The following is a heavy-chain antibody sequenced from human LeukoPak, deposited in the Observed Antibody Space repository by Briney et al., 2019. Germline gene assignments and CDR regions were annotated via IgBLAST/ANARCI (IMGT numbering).Heavy chain of an antibody. CDR1: GYTFTGYY. Sequence: GASVKVSCKASGYTFTGYYMHWVRQAPGQGLEWMGWINPNSGGTNYAQTFQGRVTMTRDTSISTAYMELSRLRSDDTAVYYCARVPSGSGYLYYFDYWGQGTLVTVSS. CDR3: ARVPSGSGYLYYFDY. D-gene: IGHD3-22*01. J-gene: IGHJ4*02. CDR2: INPNSGGT. V-gene: IGHV1-2*02.